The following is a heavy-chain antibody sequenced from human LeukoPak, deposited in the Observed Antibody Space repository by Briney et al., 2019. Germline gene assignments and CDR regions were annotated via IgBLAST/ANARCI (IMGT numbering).Heavy chain of an antibody. D-gene: IGHD3-10*01. J-gene: IGHJ4*02. Sequence: ASVEVSCKASGYTFTSYYMHWVRQAPGQGLEWMGIINPGGGSTSYAQKFQGRVTMTRDTSTSTVYMELSSLRSEDTAVYYCARAPPRRAPPGSYHYYFDYWGQGTLVTVSS. CDR1: GYTFTSYY. V-gene: IGHV1-46*01. CDR3: ARAPPRRAPPGSYHYYFDY. CDR2: INPGGGST.